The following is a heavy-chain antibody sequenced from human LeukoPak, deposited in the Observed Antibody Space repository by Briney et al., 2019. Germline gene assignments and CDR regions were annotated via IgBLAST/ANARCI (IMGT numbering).Heavy chain of an antibody. CDR1: GGSFSGYY. Sequence: SETLSLTCAVYGGSFSGYYWSWIRQPPGKGQEWIGEIKHSGSTNYNPSLKSRVTISVDRSKNQFSLELSSVTAADTAVYYCARSSVAAAGYFDYWGQGTLVTVSS. J-gene: IGHJ4*02. CDR3: ARSSVAAAGYFDY. D-gene: IGHD6-13*01. CDR2: IKHSGST. V-gene: IGHV4-34*01.